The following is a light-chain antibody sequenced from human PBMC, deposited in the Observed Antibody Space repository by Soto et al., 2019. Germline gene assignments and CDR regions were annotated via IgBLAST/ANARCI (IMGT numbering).Light chain of an antibody. J-gene: IGLJ2*01. CDR1: SSNIGSNT. CDR2: SNN. Sequence: QSVLTQPPSASGTPGQRVTFSCSGSSSNIGSNTVNWYQQLPATAPKLLLYSNNQQPSGVPDRFSGSTSGTSASLAISVLQSEDEADYYWAACDDSLNCVVFGRGTKVTVL. CDR3: AACDDSLNCVV. V-gene: IGLV1-44*01.